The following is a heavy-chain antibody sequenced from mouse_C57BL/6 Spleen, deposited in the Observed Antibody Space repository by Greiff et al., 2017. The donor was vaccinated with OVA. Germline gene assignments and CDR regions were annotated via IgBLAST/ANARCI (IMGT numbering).Heavy chain of an antibody. Sequence: EVQLQQSGAELVRPGASVKLSCTASGFNIKDDYMHWVKQRPEQGLEWIGWIDPENGDTEYASKFQGKATITADTSSNTAYLQLSSLTSEDTAVYYCTTSRYYRDWDQGTLVTVSA. CDR3: TTSRYYRD. CDR1: GFNIKDDY. CDR2: IDPENGDT. V-gene: IGHV14-4*01. J-gene: IGHJ3*01. D-gene: IGHD1-1*02.